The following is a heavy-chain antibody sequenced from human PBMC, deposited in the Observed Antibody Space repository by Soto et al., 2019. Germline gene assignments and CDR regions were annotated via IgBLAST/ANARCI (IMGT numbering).Heavy chain of an antibody. V-gene: IGHV3-23*01. CDR2: ISGSGGST. CDR3: AKIPVTIFGVVIIPYYYYMDV. CDR1: GFTFSSYA. D-gene: IGHD3-3*01. J-gene: IGHJ6*03. Sequence: EVQLLESGGGLVQPGGSLRLSCAASGFTFSSYAMSWVRQAPGKGLEWVSAISGSGGSTYYADSVKGRFTISRDNSKYTLYLQMNSLRAEDTAVYYCAKIPVTIFGVVIIPYYYYMDVWGKGTTVTVSS.